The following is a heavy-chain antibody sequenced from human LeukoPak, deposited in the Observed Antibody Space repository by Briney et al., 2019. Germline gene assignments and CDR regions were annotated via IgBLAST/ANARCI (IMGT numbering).Heavy chain of an antibody. D-gene: IGHD3-22*01. Sequence: GGSLRLSCAAPGFTFSTYSMNWVRQAPGKGLEWVSCISSRSDYIYYADSVKGRFTISRDNAKNSLFLQMNSLRAEDTAVYYCARGEYYYDGGYWGQGTLVTVSS. CDR1: GFTFSTYS. CDR3: ARGEYYYDGGY. J-gene: IGHJ4*02. V-gene: IGHV3-21*01. CDR2: ISSRSDYI.